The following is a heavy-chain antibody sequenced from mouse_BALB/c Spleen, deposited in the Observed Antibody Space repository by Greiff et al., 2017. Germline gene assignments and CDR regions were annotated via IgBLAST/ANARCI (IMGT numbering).Heavy chain of an antibody. CDR2: ISYSGST. Sequence: EVKLVESGPGLVKPSQSLSLTCTVTGYSITSDYAWNWIRQFPGNKLELMGYISYSGSTSYNPSLKSRISITRDTSKNQFFLQLNSVTTEDTATYYCARSKITTAWFAYWGQGTLVTVSA. D-gene: IGHD1-2*01. J-gene: IGHJ3*01. CDR3: ARSKITTAWFAY. V-gene: IGHV3-2*02. CDR1: GYSITSDYA.